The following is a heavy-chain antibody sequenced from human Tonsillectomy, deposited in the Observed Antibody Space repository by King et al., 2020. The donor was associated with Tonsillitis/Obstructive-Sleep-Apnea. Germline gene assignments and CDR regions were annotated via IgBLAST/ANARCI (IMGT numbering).Heavy chain of an antibody. J-gene: IGHJ2*01. CDR3: ARDSRSVVDNWYFDL. D-gene: IGHD3-22*01. CDR1: GYSFTNHW. V-gene: IGHV5-51*03. Sequence: VQSGAEVKKPGESLKISCQGSGYSFTNHWIGWVRQMPGKGLEWMGIIYPDDSDSSYSPSFQGQVTFSADKSINTVYLQWGSLKTSDTAIYFCARDSRSVVDNWYFDLWGRGTLVTVSS. CDR2: IYPDDSDS.